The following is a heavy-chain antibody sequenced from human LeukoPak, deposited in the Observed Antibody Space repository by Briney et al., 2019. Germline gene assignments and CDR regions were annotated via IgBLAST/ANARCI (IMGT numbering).Heavy chain of an antibody. CDR1: GGPFSGYY. CDR2: INHSGST. CDR3: ARGPRITMVRGVIIPNWFDP. J-gene: IGHJ5*02. Sequence: PSETLSLTCAVYGGPFSGYYWSWIRQPPGKGLEWIGEINHSGSTNYNPSLKSRVTISVDTPKNQFSLKLSSVTAADTAVYYCARGPRITMVRGVIIPNWFDPWGQGTLVTVSS. V-gene: IGHV4-34*01. D-gene: IGHD3-10*01.